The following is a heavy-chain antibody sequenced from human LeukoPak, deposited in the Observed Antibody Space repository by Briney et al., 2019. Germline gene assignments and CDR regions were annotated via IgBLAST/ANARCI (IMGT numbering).Heavy chain of an antibody. CDR3: ARDRGQQPLLLGFDY. V-gene: IGHV1-69*04. CDR1: GGTFSSYT. Sequence: GSSVKVPCKASGGTFSSYTISWVRQAPGQGLEWMGRIIPILGIANYAQKFQGRVTITADKSTSTAYMELSSLRSEDTAVYYCARDRGQQPLLLGFDYWGQGTLVSVSS. J-gene: IGHJ4*02. D-gene: IGHD6-13*01. CDR2: IIPILGIA.